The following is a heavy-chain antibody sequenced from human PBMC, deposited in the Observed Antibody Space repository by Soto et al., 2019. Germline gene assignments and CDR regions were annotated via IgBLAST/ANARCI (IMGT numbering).Heavy chain of an antibody. D-gene: IGHD6-19*01. CDR2: IIPIIGTA. CDR3: ASCSGIEYNWFDP. V-gene: IGHV1-69*13. J-gene: IGHJ5*02. Sequence: VASVKVSCKASGRTFSSYAINWVRQAPGQGLEWMGGIIPIIGTANYAQKFQGRVTITADESTSTAYMELSRLRSEDTAVYYCASCSGIEYNWFDPWGQGTLVTVSS. CDR1: GRTFSSYA.